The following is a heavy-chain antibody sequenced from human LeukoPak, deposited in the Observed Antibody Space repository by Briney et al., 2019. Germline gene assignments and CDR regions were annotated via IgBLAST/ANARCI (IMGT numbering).Heavy chain of an antibody. CDR2: INYSGDT. CDR1: GGSVSSSDYY. Sequence: SGTLSLTCTVSGGSVSSSDYYWGWIRQPPGKGLEWIGSINYSGDTYYNPSLKNRVTISVDTSKNQFSLKLSSVTAADTAVYYCAAMSSRFEYYFDYWGQGTLVPVSS. CDR3: AAMSSRFEYYFDY. J-gene: IGHJ4*02. D-gene: IGHD5/OR15-5a*01. V-gene: IGHV4-39*01.